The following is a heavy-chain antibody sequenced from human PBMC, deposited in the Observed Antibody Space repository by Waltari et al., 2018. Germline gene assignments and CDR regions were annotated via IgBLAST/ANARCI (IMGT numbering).Heavy chain of an antibody. D-gene: IGHD3-22*01. J-gene: IGHJ4*02. CDR1: GHSFSTPY. Sequence: VQLVQSGAEVTKPGESLTLSCVTSGHSFSTPYIAWVRQVPGKGLEWGGLIYPADSDSTISPSFQGRVSVSVDKSTNTAFLQWRSLKASDTAMYYCASGYYSRPIDFWGQGTQVTVSS. V-gene: IGHV5-51*01. CDR3: ASGYYSRPIDF. CDR2: IYPADSDS.